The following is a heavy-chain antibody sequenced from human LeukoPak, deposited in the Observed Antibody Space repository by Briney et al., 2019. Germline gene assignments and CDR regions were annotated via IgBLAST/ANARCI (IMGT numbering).Heavy chain of an antibody. CDR1: GYTFTSYY. CDR2: INPSGGST. V-gene: IGHV1-46*03. J-gene: IGHJ4*02. Sequence: ASVKVSCKASGYTFTSYYMHWVRQAPGQGLEWMGIINPSGGSTSYAQKFQGRVTMTRDMSTSTVYIELSSLRSEDTAVYYCAMGKVEMATITGSWGQGTLVIVSS. CDR3: AMGKVEMATITGS. D-gene: IGHD5-24*01.